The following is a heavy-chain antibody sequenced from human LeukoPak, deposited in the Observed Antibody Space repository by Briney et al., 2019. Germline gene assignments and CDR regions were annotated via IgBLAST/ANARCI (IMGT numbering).Heavy chain of an antibody. V-gene: IGHV3-74*01. CDR1: GFTFSSYW. D-gene: IGHD4-17*01. Sequence: GGSLRLSCAASGFTFSSYWMHWVRQAPGKGLVWVSRINSDGSSTSYADSVKGRFIISRDNAKNTLYLQMNSLRAEDTAVYYCARGVYGDYAMPTYWGQGTLVTVSS. J-gene: IGHJ4*02. CDR3: ARGVYGDYAMPTY. CDR2: INSDGSST.